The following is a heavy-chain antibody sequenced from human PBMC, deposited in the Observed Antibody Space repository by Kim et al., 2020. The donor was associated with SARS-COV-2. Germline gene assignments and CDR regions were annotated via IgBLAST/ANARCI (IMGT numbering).Heavy chain of an antibody. J-gene: IGHJ3*02. Sequence: GGSLRLSCAASGFTFSSYSMNWVRQAPGKGLEWVSSISSSSSYIYYADSVKGRFTISRDNAKNSLYLQMNSLRAEDTAVYYCARYYHDSDIVATTLNAFDIWGQGTMVTVSS. CDR1: GFTFSSYS. D-gene: IGHD5-12*01. CDR2: ISSSSSYI. CDR3: ARYYHDSDIVATTLNAFDI. V-gene: IGHV3-21*04.